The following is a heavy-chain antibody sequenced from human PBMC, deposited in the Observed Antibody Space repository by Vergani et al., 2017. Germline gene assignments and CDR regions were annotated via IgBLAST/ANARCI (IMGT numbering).Heavy chain of an antibody. CDR3: SRSIVGGQGHDY. V-gene: IGHV1-18*01. J-gene: IGHJ4*02. D-gene: IGHD1-26*01. Sequence: QVQLVQSGAEVKKPGASVKVSCKASGYTFTSYGISWVRQAPGQGLEWRGRISAYNGNTNYPQKLPGRFTMTTDTSTSAAYMELGSMKSDDTAVYYCSRSIVGGQGHDYWGQGTLVTVSA. CDR1: GYTFTSYG. CDR2: ISAYNGNT.